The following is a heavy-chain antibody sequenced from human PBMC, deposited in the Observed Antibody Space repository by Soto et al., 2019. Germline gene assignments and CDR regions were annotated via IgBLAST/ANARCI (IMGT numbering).Heavy chain of an antibody. CDR2: ISSSSSYI. V-gene: IGHV3-21*01. Sequence: GSLRLSCAASGFTFSSYSMNWVRQAPGKGLEWVSSISSSSSYIYYADSVKGRFTISRDNAKNSLYLQMNSLRAEDTAVYYCARDPRRELGDAFDIWGQGTMVTVSS. CDR3: ARDPRRELGDAFDI. J-gene: IGHJ3*02. CDR1: GFTFSSYS. D-gene: IGHD6-6*01.